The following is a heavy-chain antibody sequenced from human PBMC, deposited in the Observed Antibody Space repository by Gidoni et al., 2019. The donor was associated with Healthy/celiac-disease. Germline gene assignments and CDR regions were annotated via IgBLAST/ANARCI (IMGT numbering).Heavy chain of an antibody. J-gene: IGHJ4*02. CDR1: GGSFSGYY. CDR3: ARAGGNFDY. V-gene: IGHV4-34*01. Sequence: QVQLQQWGAGLLKPSETLSLTCAVSGGSFSGYYWSWIRQPPGKGREWIEEINHSGSTNYNPSLKSRVTISVDTSKNQFSLKLSSVTAADTAVYYCARAGGNFDYWGQGTLVTVSS. CDR2: INHSGST.